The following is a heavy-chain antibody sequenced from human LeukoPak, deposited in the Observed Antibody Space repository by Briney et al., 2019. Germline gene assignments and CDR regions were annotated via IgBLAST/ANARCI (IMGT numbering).Heavy chain of an antibody. Sequence: GGSLRPSCAASGFTFSSYAMSWVRQAPGKGLEWVSAISGSGGSTYYADSVKGRFTISRDNSKNTLYLQMNSLRAEDTAVYYCAKDRIVVVVAAGSFDYWGQGTLVTVSS. CDR2: ISGSGGST. J-gene: IGHJ4*02. CDR1: GFTFSSYA. D-gene: IGHD2-15*01. CDR3: AKDRIVVVVAAGSFDY. V-gene: IGHV3-23*01.